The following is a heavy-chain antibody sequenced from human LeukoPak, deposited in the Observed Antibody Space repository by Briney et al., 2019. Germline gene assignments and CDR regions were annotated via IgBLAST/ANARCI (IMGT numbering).Heavy chain of an antibody. V-gene: IGHV3-30-3*01. CDR3: ARGVGYSYGLYYFDY. Sequence: GGSLRLSCAASGFTFSSYPMHWVRQAPGKGLEGVAVISYDGSNKYYADSVKGRFTISRDNSKNTLYLQMNSLRAEDTAVYYCARGVGYSYGLYYFDYWGQGTLVTVSS. J-gene: IGHJ4*02. D-gene: IGHD5-18*01. CDR1: GFTFSSYP. CDR2: ISYDGSNK.